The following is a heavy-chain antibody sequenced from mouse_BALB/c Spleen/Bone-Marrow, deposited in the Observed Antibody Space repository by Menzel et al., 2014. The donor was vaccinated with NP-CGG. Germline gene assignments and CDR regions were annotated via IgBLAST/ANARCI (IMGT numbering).Heavy chain of an antibody. J-gene: IGHJ4*01. CDR3: TRQYGNYYAMDY. V-gene: IGHV1-69*02. D-gene: IGHD2-10*02. CDR2: IYPSDSYT. CDR1: GYTFTSYW. Sequence: QVQLQQSGAELVRPGASVKVSCKASGYTFTSYWINWVKQRPGQGLEWIGNIYPSDSYTNYNQNFKDKATLTVDKSSSTAYMQPSSLTSEDSAVYYCTRQYGNYYAMDYWGQGASVTVSS.